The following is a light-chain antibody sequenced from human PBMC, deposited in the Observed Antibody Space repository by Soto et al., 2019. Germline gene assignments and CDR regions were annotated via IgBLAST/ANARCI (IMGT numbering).Light chain of an antibody. CDR1: EALGRNY. V-gene: IGKV3-20*01. J-gene: IGKJ1*01. CDR2: RIY. Sequence: ETLLTQSPGTLSLSPGERATLSCRASEALGRNYLAWYQQKPGQAPRLLIHRIYIRAAGIPDRFTGSASGTDFTLTISRLEPEDFAVYYCQQYHNLWTFGQGTEVEIK. CDR3: QQYHNLWT.